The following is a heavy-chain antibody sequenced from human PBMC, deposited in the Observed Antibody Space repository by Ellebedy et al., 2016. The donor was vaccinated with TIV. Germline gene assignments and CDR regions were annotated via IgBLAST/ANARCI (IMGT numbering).Heavy chain of an antibody. CDR3: AGEGRDTAMGLDY. J-gene: IGHJ4*02. CDR1: GGSISSSNW. Sequence: MPSETLSLTCAVSGGSISSSNWWSWVRQPPGKGMEWIGEIYHSGSTNYNPSLKSRVTISVDTSKNQFSLKLSSVTAADTAMYFCAGEGRDTAMGLDYWGQGTLVTVSS. D-gene: IGHD5-18*01. V-gene: IGHV4-4*02. CDR2: IYHSGST.